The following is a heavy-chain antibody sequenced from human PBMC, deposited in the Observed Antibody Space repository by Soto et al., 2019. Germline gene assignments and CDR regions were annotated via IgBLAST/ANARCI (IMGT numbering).Heavy chain of an antibody. J-gene: IGHJ4*02. CDR1: GFTFSSYA. CDR2: ISGSGGST. D-gene: IGHD3-10*01. Sequence: GGSLRLSCAASGFTFSSYAMSWVRQAPGKGLEWVSAISGSGGSTYYADSVKGRFTISRDNSKNTLYLQMNSLRAEDTAVYYCAKSNHVTMVRGVIPDYWGQGTLVTVSS. V-gene: IGHV3-23*01. CDR3: AKSNHVTMVRGVIPDY.